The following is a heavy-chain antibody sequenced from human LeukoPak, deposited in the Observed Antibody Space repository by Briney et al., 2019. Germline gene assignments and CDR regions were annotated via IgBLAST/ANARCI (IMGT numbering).Heavy chain of an antibody. CDR1: GYSFTDYW. Sequence: HGESLKISCKGSGYSFTDYWIGWVRQMPGKGLEWMGIIFPGDSDTKYSPSFQGQVTISADKSISTAYLQWSSLKASDSAMYYCARHGLAGWIGGRCFTSFHYYGMDVWGQGTTVTVSS. CDR2: IFPGDSDT. V-gene: IGHV5-51*01. CDR3: ARHGLAGWIGGRCFTSFHYYGMDV. D-gene: IGHD2-15*01. J-gene: IGHJ6*02.